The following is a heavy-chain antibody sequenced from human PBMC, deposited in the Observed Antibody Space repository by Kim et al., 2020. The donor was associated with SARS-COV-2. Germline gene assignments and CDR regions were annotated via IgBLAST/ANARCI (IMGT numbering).Heavy chain of an antibody. D-gene: IGHD6-6*01. CDR3: ARGTSIAARLGMDV. V-gene: IGHV3-30*01. J-gene: IGHJ6*02. Sequence: AASVKGRFTIARDNSKNTLYLQMNSLRAEDTAVYYCARGTSIAARLGMDVWGQGTTVTVSS.